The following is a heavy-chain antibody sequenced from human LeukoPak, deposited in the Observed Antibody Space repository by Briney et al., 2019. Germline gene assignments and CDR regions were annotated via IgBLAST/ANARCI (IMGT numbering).Heavy chain of an antibody. CDR3: ARGTIYSSSSNLGY. CDR1: GGSFSGYY. J-gene: IGHJ4*02. D-gene: IGHD6-13*01. V-gene: IGHV4-34*01. Sequence: SETLSLTCAVYGGSFSGYYWSWIRQPPGKGLEWIGEINHSGSTNYNPSLKSRVTISVDTSKNQFSLKLSSVTAADTAVYYCARGTIYSSSSNLGYWGQGTLVTVSS. CDR2: INHSGST.